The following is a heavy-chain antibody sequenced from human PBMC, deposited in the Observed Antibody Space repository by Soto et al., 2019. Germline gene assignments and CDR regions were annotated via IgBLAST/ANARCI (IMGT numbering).Heavy chain of an antibody. D-gene: IGHD3-3*01. Sequence: ASVKVSCKASGGTFSSYAISWVRQAPGQGLEWMGGIIPIFGTANYAQKFQGRVTITADESTSTAYMELSSLRSEDTAVYYCARDPSYDFWSGYYSGVRYYYGMDVWGQGTTVTVSS. CDR3: ARDPSYDFWSGYYSGVRYYYGMDV. CDR2: IIPIFGTA. J-gene: IGHJ6*02. V-gene: IGHV1-69*13. CDR1: GGTFSSYA.